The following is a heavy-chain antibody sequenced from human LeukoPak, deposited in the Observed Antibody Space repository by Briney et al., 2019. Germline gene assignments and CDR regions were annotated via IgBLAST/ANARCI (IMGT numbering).Heavy chain of an antibody. CDR2: ISYDGSNK. D-gene: IGHD4-17*01. V-gene: IGHV3-30-3*01. J-gene: IGHJ4*02. CDR3: ARGVSYGDYSGY. CDR1: GFTFSSYA. Sequence: PGGSLRLSCAASGFTFSSYAMHWVRQAPGKGLEWVAVISYDGSNKYYADSVKGRFTISRDNSKNTLYLQMNSLRAEDTAVYYCARGVSYGDYSGYWGQGTLVTVSS.